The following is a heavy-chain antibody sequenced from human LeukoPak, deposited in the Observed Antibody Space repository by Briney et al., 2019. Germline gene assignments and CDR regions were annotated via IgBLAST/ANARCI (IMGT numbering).Heavy chain of an antibody. Sequence: SETLSLTCAVYGGSFSGYYWSWIRQPPGKGLEWIGEINHSGSTNYNPSLKSRVTISVDTSKNQFSLKLSSVTAADTAVYYCAREGSSWAIDYWGQGTLVTVSS. D-gene: IGHD6-13*01. CDR3: AREGSSWAIDY. CDR1: GGSFSGYY. V-gene: IGHV4-34*01. CDR2: INHSGST. J-gene: IGHJ4*02.